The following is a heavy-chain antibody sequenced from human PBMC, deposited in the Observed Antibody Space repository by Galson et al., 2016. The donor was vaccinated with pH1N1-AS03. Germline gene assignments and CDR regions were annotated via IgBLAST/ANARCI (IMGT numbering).Heavy chain of an antibody. CDR2: VYWDETR. J-gene: IGHJ3*02. D-gene: IGHD2/OR15-2a*01. Sequence: PALVKPTQTLTLTCSVSGVSVPSSGVGVGWFRQPPGKALEWLALVYWDETRRYSPSLKNRLTITKDSSKNQVVLTVTRVDPMDIATYFCALPNSGGNAFEIWGPGTMVTVSS. CDR1: GVSVPSSGVG. V-gene: IGHV2-5*02. CDR3: ALPNSGGNAFEI.